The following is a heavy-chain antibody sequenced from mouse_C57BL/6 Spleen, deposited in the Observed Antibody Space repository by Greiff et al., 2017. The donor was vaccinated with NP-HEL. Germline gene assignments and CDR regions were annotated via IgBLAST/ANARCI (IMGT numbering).Heavy chain of an antibody. D-gene: IGHD1-1*01. CDR2: INYDGSST. CDR3: ARGAHYYGSSYNAMDY. Sequence: EVKVVESEGGLVQPGSSMKLSCTASGFTFSDYYMAWVRQVPEKGLEWVANINYDGSSTYYLDSLKSRFIISRDNAKNILYLQMSSLKSEDTATYYCARGAHYYGSSYNAMDYWGQGTSVTVSS. V-gene: IGHV5-16*01. J-gene: IGHJ4*01. CDR1: GFTFSDYY.